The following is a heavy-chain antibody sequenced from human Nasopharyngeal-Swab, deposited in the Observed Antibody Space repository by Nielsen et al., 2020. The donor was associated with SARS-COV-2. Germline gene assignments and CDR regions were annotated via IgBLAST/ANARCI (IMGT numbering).Heavy chain of an antibody. D-gene: IGHD2-15*01. Sequence: GSLKISCAASGFPFSSYAMSWVRQAPGKGLEWVSAISGSGGSTYYADSVKGRFTISRDNSKNTLYLQMNSLRAEDTAVYYCAKERPVVVAATDNDYWGQGTLVTVSS. CDR2: ISGSGGST. CDR3: AKERPVVVAATDNDY. CDR1: GFPFSSYA. V-gene: IGHV3-23*01. J-gene: IGHJ4*02.